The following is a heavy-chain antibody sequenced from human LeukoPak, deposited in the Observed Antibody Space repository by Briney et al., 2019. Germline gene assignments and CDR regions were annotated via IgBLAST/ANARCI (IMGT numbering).Heavy chain of an antibody. D-gene: IGHD2-21*02. Sequence: GGSLRLSCAASGFSFSSYWMSWVRQAPGKGLEWVSAISGSGGSTYYADSVKGRFTISRDNSKNTLYLQMNSLRAEDTAVYYCARSHHVTAIDYWGQGTLVTVSS. J-gene: IGHJ4*02. CDR3: ARSHHVTAIDY. CDR1: GFSFSSYW. CDR2: ISGSGGST. V-gene: IGHV3-23*01.